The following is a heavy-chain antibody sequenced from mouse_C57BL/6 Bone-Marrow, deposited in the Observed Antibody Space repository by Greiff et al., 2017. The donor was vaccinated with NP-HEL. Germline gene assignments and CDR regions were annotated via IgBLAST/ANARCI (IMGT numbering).Heavy chain of an antibody. J-gene: IGHJ1*03. CDR2: IYPRSGNT. CDR1: GYTFTSYG. D-gene: IGHD2-3*01. Sequence: VQVVESGAELARPGASVKLSCKASGYTFTSYGISWVKQRTGQGLEWIGEIYPRSGNTYYNEKFKGKATLTADKSSSTAYMELRSLTSEDSAVYFCARFDGYFYWYFDVWGTGTTVTVSS. CDR3: ARFDGYFYWYFDV. V-gene: IGHV1-81*01.